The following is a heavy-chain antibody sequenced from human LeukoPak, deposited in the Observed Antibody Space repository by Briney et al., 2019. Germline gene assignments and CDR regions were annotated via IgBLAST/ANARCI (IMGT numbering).Heavy chain of an antibody. Sequence: SETLSLTCTVSGYSISSGYYWGWIRQPPGKGLEWIGSIYHTGNTYYNASLKSRVSISVDMSKNQFSLRLTSVTAADTAVYYCARQTGSGLFILPGGQGTLVTVSS. CDR1: GYSISSGYY. CDR2: IYHTGNT. V-gene: IGHV4-38-2*02. J-gene: IGHJ4*02. D-gene: IGHD3/OR15-3a*01. CDR3: ARQTGSGLFILP.